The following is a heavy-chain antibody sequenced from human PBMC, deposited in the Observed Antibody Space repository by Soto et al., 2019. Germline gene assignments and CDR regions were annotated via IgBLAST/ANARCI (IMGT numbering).Heavy chain of an antibody. V-gene: IGHV3-23*01. Sequence: EVQLLESGGGLVQPGGSLRLSCAASGFTFSSYAMSWVRQAPGKGLEWVSSISDSGGDTYHADSVKGRFTISRDNSKNTLYLQMNSLGAEDTAVYYCAKLTMVRGVINRFDYWGQGTLVTVSS. J-gene: IGHJ4*02. CDR2: ISDSGGDT. CDR3: AKLTMVRGVINRFDY. CDR1: GFTFSSYA. D-gene: IGHD3-10*01.